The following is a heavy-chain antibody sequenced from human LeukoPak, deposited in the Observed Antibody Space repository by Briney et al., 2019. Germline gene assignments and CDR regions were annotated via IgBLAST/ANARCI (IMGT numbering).Heavy chain of an antibody. CDR3: AKGYYYDSHWGAFDI. CDR1: GFTFSNAW. Sequence: GGSLRLSCAASGFTFSNAWMSWVRQAPGKGLEWVGRIKSKTDGGTTDYAAPVKGRFTISRDDSKNTLYLQMNSLKTEDTAVYYCAKGYYYDSHWGAFDIWGQGTMVTVSS. J-gene: IGHJ3*02. D-gene: IGHD3-22*01. V-gene: IGHV3-15*01. CDR2: IKSKTDGGTT.